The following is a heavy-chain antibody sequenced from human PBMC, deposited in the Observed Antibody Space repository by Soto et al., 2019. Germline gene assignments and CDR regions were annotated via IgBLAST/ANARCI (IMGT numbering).Heavy chain of an antibody. Sequence: SVKVSCKASGFTFTSSAVLWVRQARGQRLEWIGWIVVGSGNTNYAQKFQERVTITRDMSTSTAYMELSSLRSEDTAVYYCAANEGRWLQYGHDYWGQGTLVTVS. J-gene: IGHJ4*02. CDR1: GFTFTSSA. CDR2: IVVGSGNT. D-gene: IGHD4-4*01. CDR3: AANEGRWLQYGHDY. V-gene: IGHV1-58*01.